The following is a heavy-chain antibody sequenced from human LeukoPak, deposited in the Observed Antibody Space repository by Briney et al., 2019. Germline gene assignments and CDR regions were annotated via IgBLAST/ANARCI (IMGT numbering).Heavy chain of an antibody. CDR2: ISAYNGNT. CDR1: GYSFINYG. J-gene: IGHJ5*02. D-gene: IGHD6-13*01. CDR3: ARGSYSSSWYELNWFDP. Sequence: VKVSCKASGYSFINYGISWVRQAPGQGLEWMGWISAYNGNTNYAQKFQGRVTVTTDTSTSTAYMELRSLRSEDTAVYYCARGSYSSSWYELNWFDPWGQGTLVTVSS. V-gene: IGHV1-18*01.